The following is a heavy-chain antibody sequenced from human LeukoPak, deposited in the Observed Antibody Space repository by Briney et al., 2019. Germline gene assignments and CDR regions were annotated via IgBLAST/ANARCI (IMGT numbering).Heavy chain of an antibody. J-gene: IGHJ4*02. V-gene: IGHV4-59*02. CDR2: IYYTGT. D-gene: IGHD7-27*01. Sequence: SETLSLTCTVSGGSVTDYYWSWIRQSPGKGLERIGYIYYTGTSYNPSLKSRVTISADTSKNQFSLKLISVTAADTAVYYCASRKLGNDYWGQGTLVTVSS. CDR3: ASRKLGNDY. CDR1: GGSVTDYY.